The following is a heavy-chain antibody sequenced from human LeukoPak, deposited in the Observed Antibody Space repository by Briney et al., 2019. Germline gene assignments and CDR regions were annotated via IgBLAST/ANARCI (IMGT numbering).Heavy chain of an antibody. CDR2: ISYDGTEK. CDR1: GFTLSSYA. Sequence: GGSLRLSCEASGFTLSSYAMHWVRQAPGKGLEWVAWISYDGTEKYFSDSVKGRFTISRDNSKNTLHLQMSSLRGADTAAYFCARDLASSGWWTNAFDLWGQGTMVTVSS. V-gene: IGHV3-30-3*01. J-gene: IGHJ3*01. D-gene: IGHD6-19*01. CDR3: ARDLASSGWWTNAFDL.